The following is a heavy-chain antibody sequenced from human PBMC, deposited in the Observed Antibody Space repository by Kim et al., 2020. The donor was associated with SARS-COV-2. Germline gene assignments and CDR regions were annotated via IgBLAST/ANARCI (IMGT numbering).Heavy chain of an antibody. Sequence: ASVKVSCKASGYTFTSYAMHWVRQAPGQRLEWMVWINAGKGNTKYSQKFQGRVTITRDTSASTAYMELSSLRSDDTAVYYCARDSSDILTGYFLFGYWGQ. CDR2: INAGKGNT. D-gene: IGHD3-9*01. J-gene: IGHJ4*02. CDR3: ARDSSDILTGYFLFGY. CDR1: GYTFTSYA. V-gene: IGHV1-3*01.